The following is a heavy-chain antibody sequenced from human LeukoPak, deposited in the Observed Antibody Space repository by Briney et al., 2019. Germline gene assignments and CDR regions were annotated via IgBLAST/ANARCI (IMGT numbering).Heavy chain of an antibody. J-gene: IGHJ5*02. CDR2: ISTFSGTI. Sequence: GGSLRLSCAASGFTFSSYTMNWVRQAPGKGLEWVSYISTFSGTIYYADSVKGRFTISRDNAKNSLYLQMNSLRVEDTAVYYCARVRGLYHNWFDPWGQGTLVTVSS. CDR1: GFTFSSYT. V-gene: IGHV3-48*01. D-gene: IGHD5/OR15-5a*01. CDR3: ARVRGLYHNWFDP.